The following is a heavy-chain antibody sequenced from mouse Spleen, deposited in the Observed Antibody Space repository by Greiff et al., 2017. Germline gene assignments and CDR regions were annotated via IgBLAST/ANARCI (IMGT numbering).Heavy chain of an antibody. CDR3: ARDNYRYDVGAMDY. CDR1: GYSITSGYD. CDR2: ISYSGST. V-gene: IGHV3-1*01. D-gene: IGHD2-14*01. J-gene: IGHJ4*01. Sequence: EVQLQESGPGMVKPSQSLSLTCTVTGYSITSGYDWHWIRHFPGNKLEWMGYISYSGSTNYNPSLKSRISITHDTSKNHFFLKLNSVTTEDTATYYCARDNYRYDVGAMDYWGQGTSVTVSS.